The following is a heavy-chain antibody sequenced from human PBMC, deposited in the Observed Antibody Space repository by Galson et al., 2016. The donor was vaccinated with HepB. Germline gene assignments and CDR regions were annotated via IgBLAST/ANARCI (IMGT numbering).Heavy chain of an antibody. Sequence: SLRLSCAAGGFTFSNYHMSWVRQAPGKGLEWVSLFTGSGGNTFHADFVKGRFTISRDNSKKILYLQMGSLTVEDTAVYYCVKGRHKTYGDDDAFDIWGQGTLVTVS. CDR3: VKGRHKTYGDDDAFDI. J-gene: IGHJ3*02. D-gene: IGHD4-17*01. CDR1: GFTFSNYH. CDR2: FTGSGGNT. V-gene: IGHV3-23*01.